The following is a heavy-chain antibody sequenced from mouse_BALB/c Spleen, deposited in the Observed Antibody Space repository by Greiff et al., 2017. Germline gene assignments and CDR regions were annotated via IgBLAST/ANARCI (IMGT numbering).Heavy chain of an antibody. J-gene: IGHJ4*01. V-gene: IGHV1-69*02. D-gene: IGHD1-3*01. CDR3: TREWDYGAMDY. CDR2: IYPSDSYT. CDR1: GYTFTSYW. Sequence: VQLQQPGAELVRPGASVKLSCKASGYTFTSYWINWVKQRPGQGLEWIGNIYPSDSYTNYNQKFKDKATLTVDKSSSTAYMQLSSPTSEDSAVYYCTREWDYGAMDYWGQGTSVTVSS.